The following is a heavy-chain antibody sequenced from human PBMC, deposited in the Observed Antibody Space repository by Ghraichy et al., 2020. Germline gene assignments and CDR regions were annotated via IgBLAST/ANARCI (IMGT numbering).Heavy chain of an antibody. CDR1: GFSLSTSGVC. J-gene: IGHJ1*01. V-gene: IGHV2-70*11. CDR3: AQSSGGSCYSNSDFHH. CDR2: IDWDDDK. D-gene: IGHD2-15*01. Sequence: SGPTLVKPTQTLTLTCTFSGFSLSTSGVCVSWIRQPPGKALEWLARIDWDDDKYYSTSLKSRLTISKDTSKNQVVLTMTNMDPVDTATFYCAQSSGGSCYSNSDFHHWGQGTLVTVSS.